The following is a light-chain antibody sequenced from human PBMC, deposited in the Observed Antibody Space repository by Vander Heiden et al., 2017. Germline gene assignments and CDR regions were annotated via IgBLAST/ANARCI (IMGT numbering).Light chain of an antibody. CDR3: QQLNSYPWT. CDR1: QGISSY. V-gene: IGKV1-9*01. CDR2: AAS. Sequence: DIQLTQSPSFLSASVGARVTITCRASQGISSYLAWYQQKPGKAPKLLIYAASTLQSGVPSRFSGSGSGTEFTLTISSLHPEDFATYYCQQLNSYPWTFGQGTKVEIK. J-gene: IGKJ1*01.